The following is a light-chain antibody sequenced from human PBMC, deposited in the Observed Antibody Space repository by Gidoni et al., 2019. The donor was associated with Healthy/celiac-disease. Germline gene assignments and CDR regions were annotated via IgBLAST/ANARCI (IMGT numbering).Light chain of an antibody. Sequence: EIVLTQSPVTLSFSPGERATLSCRASQSVSSSYLAWYQQKPGQAPRLLIYGASSRATGIPDRFSGSGSGTDFTLTISRLEPEDFAVYYCQQYGSSPPTFGQGTKVEIK. V-gene: IGKV3-20*01. CDR2: GAS. CDR3: QQYGSSPPT. CDR1: QSVSSSY. J-gene: IGKJ1*01.